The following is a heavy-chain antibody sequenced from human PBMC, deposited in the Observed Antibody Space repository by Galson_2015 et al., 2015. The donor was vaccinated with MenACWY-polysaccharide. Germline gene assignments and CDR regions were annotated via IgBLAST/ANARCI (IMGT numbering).Heavy chain of an antibody. V-gene: IGHV3-48*02. CDR1: GFAFSTYN. CDR3: ARAEYTTSSGPHDF. J-gene: IGHJ4*02. Sequence: SLRLSCAASGFAFSTYNMDWVRRAPGKGLEWISYISSTSVIYYADSVKGRFTISRDNATNSLYLQMNALRDDDTAIYYCARAEYTTSSGPHDFWGQGTLVTVSS. CDR2: ISSTSVI. D-gene: IGHD2-2*02.